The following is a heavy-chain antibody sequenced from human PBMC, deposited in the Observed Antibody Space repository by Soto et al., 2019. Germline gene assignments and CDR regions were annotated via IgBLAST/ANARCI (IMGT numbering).Heavy chain of an antibody. J-gene: IGHJ4*02. CDR3: ARVNVIEDYFDY. CDR2: IWYDGSNK. CDR1: GFTFSSYG. Sequence: QVQLVESGGGVVQPGRSLRLSCAASGFTFSSYGMHWVRQAPGKGLEWVAVIWYDGSNKYYVDSVKGRFTISRDNSKNTLYLQMNSLRAEDTAVYYCARVNVIEDYFDYWGQGTLVTVSS. V-gene: IGHV3-33*01.